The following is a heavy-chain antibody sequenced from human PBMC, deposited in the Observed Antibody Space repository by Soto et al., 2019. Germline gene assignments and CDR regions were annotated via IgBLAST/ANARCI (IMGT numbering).Heavy chain of an antibody. CDR2: VYWDDDK. CDR3: AHQVGTSGLDY. CDR1: GFSLSTSEVG. V-gene: IGHV2-5*02. J-gene: IGHJ4*02. D-gene: IGHD1-26*01. Sequence: QITLKESGPTLVKPTQTLTLTCTFSGFSLSTSEVGVDWIRQPPGKALEWLALVYWDDDKRYSPSLKSRLTNTKDTAKNQVVLTITNMDPVDTATYYCAHQVGTSGLDYWGQGTLVTVSS.